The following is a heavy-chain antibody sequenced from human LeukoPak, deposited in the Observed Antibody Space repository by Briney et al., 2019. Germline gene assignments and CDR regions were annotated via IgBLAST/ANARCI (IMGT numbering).Heavy chain of an antibody. D-gene: IGHD2-2*01. CDR1: GGSISSYY. J-gene: IGHJ6*02. CDR3: ARSEFRYCSSTSCQINYGMDV. V-gene: IGHV4-4*07. CDR2: TYTSGST. Sequence: PSETLSLTCTVSGGSISSYYWSWIRQPAGKGLEWIGRTYTSGSTNYNPSLKSRVTMSVDTSKNQFSLKLSSVTAADTAVYYCARSEFRYCSSTSCQINYGMDVWGQGTTVTVSS.